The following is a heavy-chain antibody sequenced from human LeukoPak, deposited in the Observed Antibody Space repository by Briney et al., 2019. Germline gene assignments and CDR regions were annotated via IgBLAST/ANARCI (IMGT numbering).Heavy chain of an antibody. CDR1: GGSISSYY. CDR3: AGGIAAAGRARSWFDP. D-gene: IGHD6-13*01. CDR2: IYYSGST. Sequence: SETLSLTCTVSGGSISSYYWSWIRQPPGEGLEWIGYIYYSGSTNYNPSLKSRVTISVDTSKNQFSLKLSSVTAADTAVYYCAGGIAAAGRARSWFDPWGQGTLVTVSS. J-gene: IGHJ5*02. V-gene: IGHV4-59*08.